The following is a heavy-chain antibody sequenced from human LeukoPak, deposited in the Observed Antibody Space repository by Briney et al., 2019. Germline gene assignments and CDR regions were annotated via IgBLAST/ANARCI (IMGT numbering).Heavy chain of an antibody. CDR3: ARGARWAYYFDY. D-gene: IGHD4-23*01. CDR2: ISTRDNTI. Sequence: GSLRLSCTASGFPFSDYYMSWIRQTPGKGLEWLSYISTRDNTIQYADSVKGRFTISRDNANNSVFLQMNNLRAEDSAIYYCARGARWAYYFDYWGQGSLVTVSS. J-gene: IGHJ4*02. CDR1: GFPFSDYY. V-gene: IGHV3-11*01.